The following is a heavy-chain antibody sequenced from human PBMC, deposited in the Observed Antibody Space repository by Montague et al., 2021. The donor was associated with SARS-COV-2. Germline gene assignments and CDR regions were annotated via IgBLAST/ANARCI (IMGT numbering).Heavy chain of an antibody. J-gene: IGHJ4*02. Sequence: SLRLSCAASGFTFSSYEMNWVRQAPGKGLEWVSYISNIGSTIYYADSVKGRFTISRDNAKNSLYLQMNSLRAEDTAVYYCARDNHHRITIFGLIRGGNFFDAWGQGTMVTVSS. CDR3: ARDNHHRITIFGLIRGGNFFDA. V-gene: IGHV3-48*03. D-gene: IGHD3-3*01. CDR2: ISNIGSTI. CDR1: GFTFSSYE.